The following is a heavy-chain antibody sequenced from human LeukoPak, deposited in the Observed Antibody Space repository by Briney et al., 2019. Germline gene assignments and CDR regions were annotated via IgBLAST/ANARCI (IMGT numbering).Heavy chain of an antibody. CDR1: GFPLRSNA. D-gene: IGHD3-10*02. Sequence: PGGSLSPPGEASGFPLRSNAMTWARQAPGKGLEWVSSIGSDGKTHYSESVKGRFVISRDHFGGMVFLQQNSVRVEDTAVYYCARDLHYYVAMDVWGQGTTVTVSS. J-gene: IGHJ6*02. V-gene: IGHV3-23*01. CDR3: ARDLHYYVAMDV. CDR2: IGSDGKT.